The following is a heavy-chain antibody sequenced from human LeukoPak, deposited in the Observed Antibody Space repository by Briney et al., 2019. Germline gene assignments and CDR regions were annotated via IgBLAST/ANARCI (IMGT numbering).Heavy chain of an antibody. D-gene: IGHD1-26*01. CDR1: GYTFTGHY. CDR3: ARGRVRATTLVFDY. Sequence: ASVKVSCKASGYTFTGHYMHWVRQAPGQGLEWMGWINPNSGGTNYAQKFQGRVTMTRDTSISTAYMELSSLRSDDTAVYYCARGRVRATTLVFDYWRQGTLVTVST. V-gene: IGHV1-2*02. J-gene: IGHJ4*02. CDR2: INPNSGGT.